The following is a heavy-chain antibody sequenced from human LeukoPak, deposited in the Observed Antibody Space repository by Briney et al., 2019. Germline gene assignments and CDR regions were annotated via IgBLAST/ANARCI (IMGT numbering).Heavy chain of an antibody. D-gene: IGHD6-25*01. CDR2: ISGSGGST. CDR3: AKHRLYYFDY. V-gene: IGHV3-23*01. Sequence: GGSLGSSWAPPEFTFRSKAWSGFGRAPGKGLEWVSAISGSGGSTYYADSVKGRFTISRDNSKNTLYLQTNSLRAEDTAVYYCAKHRLYYFDYWGQGTLVTVSS. CDR1: EFTFRSKA. J-gene: IGHJ4*02.